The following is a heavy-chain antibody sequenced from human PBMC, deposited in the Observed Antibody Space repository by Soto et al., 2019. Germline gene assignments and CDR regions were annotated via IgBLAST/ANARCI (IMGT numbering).Heavy chain of an antibody. CDR1: GGTLSDFA. Sequence: QVQLVQSGAEVKKPGSSVKVSCKTSGGTLSDFAFSWVRQAPGQGLEWMGGLIPIFGKANYAPKFQDRVTITADETTRTAYMELSRLKSEDTAMYYCARRAEWGYFDYWGQGTLVTVSS. CDR3: ARRAEWGYFDY. J-gene: IGHJ4*02. CDR2: LIPIFGKA. D-gene: IGHD3-3*01. V-gene: IGHV1-69*12.